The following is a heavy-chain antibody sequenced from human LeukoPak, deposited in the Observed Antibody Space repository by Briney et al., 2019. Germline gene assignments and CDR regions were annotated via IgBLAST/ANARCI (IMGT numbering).Heavy chain of an antibody. CDR2: IIPIFGTA. D-gene: IGHD2-2*01. V-gene: IGHV1-69*13. Sequence: ASVKVSCKASGGTFSSYAISWVRQAPGQGLEWMGGIIPIFGTANYAQKFQGRVTITADESTSTAYMELSSLRSEGTAVYYCARDHCSSTSCYFVGGYFDYWGQGTLVTVSS. J-gene: IGHJ4*02. CDR1: GGTFSSYA. CDR3: ARDHCSSTSCYFVGGYFDY.